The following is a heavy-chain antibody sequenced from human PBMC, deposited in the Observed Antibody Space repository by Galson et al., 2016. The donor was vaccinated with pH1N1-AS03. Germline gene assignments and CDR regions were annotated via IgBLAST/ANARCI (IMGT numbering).Heavy chain of an antibody. J-gene: IGHJ3*01. Sequence: SLRLSCAASGFTFSDYGMHWVRQAPGKGLEWVAIIRHDGSNKFYADSVKGRFTISRDNSKNTLYLEMKGLRVEDTAVYYCVWTIAAANLPQSYGFDVWGQGTTVTVSS. D-gene: IGHD6-13*01. V-gene: IGHV3-30*02. CDR3: VWTIAAANLPQSYGFDV. CDR2: IRHDGSNK. CDR1: GFTFSDYG.